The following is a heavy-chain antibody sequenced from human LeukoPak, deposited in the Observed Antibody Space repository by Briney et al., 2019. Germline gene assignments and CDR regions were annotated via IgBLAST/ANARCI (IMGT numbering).Heavy chain of an antibody. CDR2: FDPEDGET. Sequence: ASVKVSCKVSGYTLTELSMHWVRQAPGKGLEWMGGFDPEDGETIYAQKFQGRVTMTEDTSTDTAYMELSSLRSEDTAVYYCATDAYFDWLLSSWGQGTLVTVSS. J-gene: IGHJ5*02. V-gene: IGHV1-24*01. D-gene: IGHD3-9*01. CDR3: ATDAYFDWLLSS. CDR1: GYTLTELS.